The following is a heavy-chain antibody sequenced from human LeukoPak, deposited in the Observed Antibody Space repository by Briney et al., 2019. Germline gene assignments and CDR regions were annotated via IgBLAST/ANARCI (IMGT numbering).Heavy chain of an antibody. CDR2: MYYGGST. Sequence: PSETLSLTCTVSGGSISSGDYYWSWIRQPPGQGLEWIAYMYYGGSTYYNPSLKSRVTMSADTSKNQLSLKLSSVTAADTAVYYCARPYYYDSRIDPWGQGILVTVSS. D-gene: IGHD3-22*01. V-gene: IGHV4-30-4*01. CDR3: ARPYYYDSRIDP. CDR1: GGSISSGDYY. J-gene: IGHJ5*02.